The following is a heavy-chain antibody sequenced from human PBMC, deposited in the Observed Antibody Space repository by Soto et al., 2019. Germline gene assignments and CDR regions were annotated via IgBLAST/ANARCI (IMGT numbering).Heavy chain of an antibody. CDR1: GGSIGSMTSG. J-gene: IGHJ6*02. Sequence: SDTLSLTSNLSGGSIGSMTSGWGWIRQPPGKGLEWIATFYYSEYTYYNPSLKSRVTIFVDASKNQFSLKLSSVTAADTAVYYCVKLAGYCSGGRCHGDYAMDVWGQGTTVS. CDR2: FYYSEYT. D-gene: IGHD2-15*01. V-gene: IGHV4-39*01. CDR3: VKLAGYCSGGRCHGDYAMDV.